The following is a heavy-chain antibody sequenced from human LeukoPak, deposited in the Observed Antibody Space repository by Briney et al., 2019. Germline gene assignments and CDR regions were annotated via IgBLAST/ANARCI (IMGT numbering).Heavy chain of an antibody. CDR2: IYTSGST. Sequence: SETLSLTCTVSGGSISSYYWSWIRQPAGKGLEWIGRIYTSGSTNYNPSLKSRVTMSVDTSKNQFSLRLSSVTAADTAVYYCARAPQRITIFGVVISNWFDPWGQGTLVTVSS. CDR3: ARAPQRITIFGVVISNWFDP. CDR1: GGSISSYY. V-gene: IGHV4-4*07. J-gene: IGHJ5*02. D-gene: IGHD3-3*01.